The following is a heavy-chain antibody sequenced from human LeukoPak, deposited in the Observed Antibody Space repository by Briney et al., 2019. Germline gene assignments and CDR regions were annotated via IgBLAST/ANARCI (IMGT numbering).Heavy chain of an antibody. J-gene: IGHJ3*02. CDR1: GFTFSSYW. Sequence: PGGSLRLSCAVSGFTFSSYWMHWVRQAPGKGLVWVSRINSDGSSTNYADSVKGRFTISRHTSKKTLYLQMNSLRAEDTAVYYCAREVMAKRRAFDIWGQGTVVTVSS. D-gene: IGHD5-24*01. CDR2: INSDGSST. V-gene: IGHV3-74*01. CDR3: AREVMAKRRAFDI.